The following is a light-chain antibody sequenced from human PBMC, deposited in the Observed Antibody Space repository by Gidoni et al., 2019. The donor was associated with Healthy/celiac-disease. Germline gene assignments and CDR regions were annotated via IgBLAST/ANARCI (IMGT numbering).Light chain of an antibody. CDR3: QQYYSFPALT. CDR2: AAS. J-gene: IGKJ4*01. CDR1: QGISSY. V-gene: IGKV1D-8*01. Sequence: VIWMNQSPSLLSASTGDRVTISCRISQGISSYLAWYQQKPGKAPELRIYAASTLQSGVPSRFSGSGSVTDFTLTISCLQSSDFATYYCQQYYSFPALTFGGGTKVEIK.